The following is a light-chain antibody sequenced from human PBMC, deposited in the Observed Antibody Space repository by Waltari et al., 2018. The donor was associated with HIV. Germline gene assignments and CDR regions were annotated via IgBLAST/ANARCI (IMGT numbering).Light chain of an antibody. Sequence: QSALTQTRSVSGSPGQSVTIPGTGTSRDIGVYNYVSWYQQQAGKAPKLVIYDVSKRPSGVPDRFSGSKSGNTASLTISGLQPEDEADYHCCSYGGRRIFAGGTKLTVL. J-gene: IGLJ2*01. V-gene: IGLV2-11*01. CDR1: SRDIGVYNY. CDR2: DVS. CDR3: CSYGGRRI.